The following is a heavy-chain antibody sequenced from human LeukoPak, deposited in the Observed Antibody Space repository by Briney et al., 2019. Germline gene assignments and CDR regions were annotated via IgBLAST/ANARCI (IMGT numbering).Heavy chain of an antibody. CDR2: ISSSSSYT. Sequence: GGSLRLSCAASGFTFSDYYMSWIRQAPGKGLEWVSYISSSSSYTNYADSVKGRFTISRDNAKNSLYLQMNSLRAEDTAVYYCARDLGVVPAAGFDPWGQGTLVTVSS. CDR3: ARDLGVVPAAGFDP. CDR1: GFTFSDYY. V-gene: IGHV3-11*06. J-gene: IGHJ5*02. D-gene: IGHD2-2*01.